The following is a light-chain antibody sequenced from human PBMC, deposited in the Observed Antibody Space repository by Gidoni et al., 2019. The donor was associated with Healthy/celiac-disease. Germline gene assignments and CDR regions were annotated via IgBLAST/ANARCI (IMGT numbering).Light chain of an antibody. CDR1: QSVSSSY. Sequence: EIVLTQSPGTLSLSPGERATLSCRASQSVSSSYLAWYQQKPGQAPRLLMYGASSRATGIPDRFSGSGSGTDFTLAISRLETEDFAMYYCQQYGSSPRLTFGGGTKVEIK. J-gene: IGKJ4*01. V-gene: IGKV3-20*01. CDR3: QQYGSSPRLT. CDR2: GAS.